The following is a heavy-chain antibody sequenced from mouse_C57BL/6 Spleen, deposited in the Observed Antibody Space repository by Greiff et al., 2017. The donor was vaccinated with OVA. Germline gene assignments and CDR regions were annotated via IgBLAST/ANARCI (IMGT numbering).Heavy chain of an antibody. J-gene: IGHJ3*01. V-gene: IGHV1-55*01. CDR1: GYTFTSSW. D-gene: IGHD2-3*01. Sequence: QVQLQQPGAELVKPGASVKMSCKASGYTFTSSWLPCFTPLPVHGLAWIGDIYPGSGSTNYNEKFKSKATLTVDTSSSTAYMQLSSLTSEDSAVYYCAREGIYDGYSAWFAYWGQGTLVTVSA. CDR3: AREGIYDGYSAWFAY. CDR2: IYPGSGST.